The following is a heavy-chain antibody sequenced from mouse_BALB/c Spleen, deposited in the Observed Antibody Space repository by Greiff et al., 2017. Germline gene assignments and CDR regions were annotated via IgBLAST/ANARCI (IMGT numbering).Heavy chain of an antibody. D-gene: IGHD3-1*01. J-gene: IGHJ4*01. CDR1: GFTFSSYA. CDR3: ARGGGFGIYAMDY. V-gene: IGHV5-6-5*01. Sequence: DVKLVESGGGLVKPGGSLKLSCAASGFTFSSYAMSWVRQTPEKRLEWVASISSGGSTYYPASVKGRFTISSDNARNTLYLQMSSLRSEDTAMYYCARGGGFGIYAMDYWGQGTSVTVSS. CDR2: ISSGGST.